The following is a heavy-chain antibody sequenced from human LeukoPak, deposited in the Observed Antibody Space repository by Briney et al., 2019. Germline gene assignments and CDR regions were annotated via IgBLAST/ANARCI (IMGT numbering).Heavy chain of an antibody. V-gene: IGHV4-59*01. CDR2: IYYSRST. J-gene: IGHJ4*02. D-gene: IGHD2-15*01. CDR3: ARGCGNFDY. CDR1: GASISSYY. Sequence: SETLSLTCTVSGASISSYYWSWIRQPPGKGLEWIGYIYYSRSTNYKPSLKSRITISVDTSKNQFSLNLSSVTAADTAVYYCARGCGNFDYWGQGTLVTVSS.